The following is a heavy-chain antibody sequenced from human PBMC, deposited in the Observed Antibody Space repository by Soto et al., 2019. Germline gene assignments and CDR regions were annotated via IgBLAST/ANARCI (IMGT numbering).Heavy chain of an antibody. CDR2: MNPNSGNT. D-gene: IGHD1-26*01. CDR1: GYTFTSYD. CDR3: ASLSGVFDY. Sequence: GASVKVSCKTSGYTFTSYDINWVRQATGQGLEWMGWMNPNSGNTAYAQKFQGRVTMTRNTSISTAYMELSSLRSEDTAVYYCASLSGVFDYWGQGTLVTVSS. J-gene: IGHJ4*02. V-gene: IGHV1-8*01.